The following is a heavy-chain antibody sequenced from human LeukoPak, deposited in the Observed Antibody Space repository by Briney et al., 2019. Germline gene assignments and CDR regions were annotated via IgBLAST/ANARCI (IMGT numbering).Heavy chain of an antibody. J-gene: IGHJ4*02. D-gene: IGHD1-26*01. CDR3: ARDGSYYALDY. V-gene: IGHV3-20*04. Sequence: GGSLRLSCAASGFTFDDYGMSWVRQAPGKGLEWVSGIYWNGCSTGYADSVKGRFTTSRDNAKNSLYLQMDSLRAEDTALYYCARDGSYYALDYWGQGTLVTVSS. CDR1: GFTFDDYG. CDR2: IYWNGCST.